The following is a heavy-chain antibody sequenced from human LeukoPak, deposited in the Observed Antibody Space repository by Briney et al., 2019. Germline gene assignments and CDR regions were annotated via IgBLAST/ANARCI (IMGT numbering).Heavy chain of an antibody. Sequence: GGSLRLSCAASGFTFSSYGMHWVRQAPGKGLEWVAVIWYDGSNKYYADSVKGRFTISRDNSKNTLYLQMNSLRAEDTAVYYCARGPGYCSSTSCYWHYYYGMDVWGQGTTVTVSS. CDR2: IWYDGSNK. V-gene: IGHV3-33*01. D-gene: IGHD2-2*01. CDR1: GFTFSSYG. CDR3: ARGPGYCSSTSCYWHYYYGMDV. J-gene: IGHJ6*02.